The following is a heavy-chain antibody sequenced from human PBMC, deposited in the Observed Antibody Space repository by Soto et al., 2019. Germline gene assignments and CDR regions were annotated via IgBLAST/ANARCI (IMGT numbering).Heavy chain of an antibody. J-gene: IGHJ6*02. CDR3: ASLLMVYGGNTEGLYYYYGMDV. Sequence: KTSETLSLTCTVSGGSISSSSYYWGWIRQPPGKGLEWIGSIYYSGSTYYNPSLKSRVTISVDTSKNQFSLKLSSVTAADTAVYYCASLLMVYGGNTEGLYYYYGMDVWGQGTTVTVSS. CDR1: GGSISSSSYY. D-gene: IGHD4-17*01. V-gene: IGHV4-39*01. CDR2: IYYSGST.